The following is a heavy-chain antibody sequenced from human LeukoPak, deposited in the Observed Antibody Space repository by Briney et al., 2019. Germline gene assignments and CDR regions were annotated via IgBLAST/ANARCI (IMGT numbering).Heavy chain of an antibody. CDR3: ARDNRFLEWLLQY. D-gene: IGHD3-3*01. J-gene: IGHJ4*02. Sequence: PGGSLRLSCAASGFTFSSYSMNWVRQAPRKGLEWVSSISSSSSYIYYADSVKGRFTISRDNAKNSLYLQMNSLRAEDTAVYYCARDNRFLEWLLQYWGQGTLVTVSS. V-gene: IGHV3-21*01. CDR2: ISSSSSYI. CDR1: GFTFSSYS.